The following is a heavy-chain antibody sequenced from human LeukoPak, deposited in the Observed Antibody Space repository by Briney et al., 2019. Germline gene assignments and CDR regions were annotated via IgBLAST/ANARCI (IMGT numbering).Heavy chain of an antibody. D-gene: IGHD3-9*01. Sequence: SSETLSLTCAVYGGSFSGYYWSWIRQPPGKGLEWIGEINHSGSTNYNPSLKSRVTISVDTSKNQFSLKLSSVTAADTAVYYCASGILPGYSAYYFDYWGQGTLVTVSS. J-gene: IGHJ4*02. CDR1: GGSFSGYY. CDR2: INHSGST. CDR3: ASGILPGYSAYYFDY. V-gene: IGHV4-34*01.